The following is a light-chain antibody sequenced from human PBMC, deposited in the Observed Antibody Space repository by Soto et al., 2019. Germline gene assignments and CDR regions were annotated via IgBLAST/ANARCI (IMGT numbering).Light chain of an antibody. CDR1: QSITNR. J-gene: IGKJ1*01. V-gene: IGKV1-5*01. CDR2: DAS. CDR3: QHYGGMWA. Sequence: DIQMTQSPSTLSASVGERVRITCRASQSITNRLAWYQQKPGKAPKVLIYDASNLESGVPSRFSGSGSGTEFILTISSLQPDDFTTYYCQHYGGMWAFGQGTKVDIK.